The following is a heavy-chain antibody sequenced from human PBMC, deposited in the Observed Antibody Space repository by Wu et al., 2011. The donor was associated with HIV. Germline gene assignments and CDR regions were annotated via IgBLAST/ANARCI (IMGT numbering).Heavy chain of an antibody. Sequence: QVQLVQSGAEVKKPGASLKVSCKTSGYIFTGSYMHWVRQAPGQGLEWVGWINPNSGDTNYAQKLQGRVTMTTDTSTSTAYMELRSLRSDDTAVYYCARGLMWPGRTRRYYYYMDVWGKGTTVTVSS. CDR1: GYIFTGSY. V-gene: IGHV1-2*02. J-gene: IGHJ6*03. D-gene: IGHD1/OR15-1a*01. CDR2: INPNSGDT. CDR3: ARGLMWPGRTRRYYYYMDV.